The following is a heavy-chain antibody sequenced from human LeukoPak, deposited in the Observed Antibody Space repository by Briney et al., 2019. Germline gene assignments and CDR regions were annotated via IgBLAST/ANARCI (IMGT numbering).Heavy chain of an antibody. CDR2: INHSGST. Sequence: PSETLSLTCAVYGGSFSGYYWRWVRQPPGKGLEWIGEINHSGSTNYNPSLKSRVPISVDTSKNQFSLKLSSGTAADTAVYYCARFNTMVRGGTRYYYGMDGWGKGTTVTVSS. CDR1: GGSFSGYY. J-gene: IGHJ6*04. D-gene: IGHD3-10*01. CDR3: ARFNTMVRGGTRYYYGMDG. V-gene: IGHV4-34*01.